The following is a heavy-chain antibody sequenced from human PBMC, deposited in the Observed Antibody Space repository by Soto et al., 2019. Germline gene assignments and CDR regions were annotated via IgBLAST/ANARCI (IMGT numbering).Heavy chain of an antibody. CDR3: AKQTSGRRGYYYYGVGV. CDR2: SYASGST. Sequence: PSETLSLTCTVCAGTLSSNSYYLAWVRHPPGRALARNGRSYASGSTYYNPCLMRRVTISVDTSKKHFSLKLSSVTAADTAVYYCAKQTSGRRGYYYYGVGVWGQGTTVTVSS. CDR1: AGTLSSNSYY. V-gene: IGHV4-39*01. J-gene: IGHJ6*01. D-gene: IGHD6-19*01.